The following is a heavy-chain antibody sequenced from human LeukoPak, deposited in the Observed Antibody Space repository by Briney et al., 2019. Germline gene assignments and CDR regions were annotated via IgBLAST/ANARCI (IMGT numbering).Heavy chain of an antibody. CDR3: AKVGCFSTSCHEDY. D-gene: IGHD2-2*01. CDR2: ISTSGSAT. V-gene: IGHV3-23*01. CDR1: GFNFNIYN. Sequence: PGGSLRLSCTASGFNFNIYNMNWVRQAPGKGLEWVSGISTSGSATYYADSVKGWFTISRDNSKNTVFLQMNSLRAEDTAVYYCAKVGCFSTSCHEDYWGQGTLVTVSS. J-gene: IGHJ4*02.